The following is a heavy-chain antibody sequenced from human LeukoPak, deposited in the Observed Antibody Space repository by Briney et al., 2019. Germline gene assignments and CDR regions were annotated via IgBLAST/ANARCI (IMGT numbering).Heavy chain of an antibody. CDR1: GYTFTSYY. D-gene: IGHD2-2*01. V-gene: IGHV1-46*01. J-gene: IGHJ5*02. CDR2: INPSGGST. CDR3: AGGFVVVPAAKYSSSGAWFDP. Sequence: ASVKVSCKASGYTFTSYYMHWLRQAPGQGLEWMGIINPSGGSTSYAQKFQGRVTMARDMSTSTVYMELSSLRSEDTAVYYCAGGFVVVPAAKYSSSGAWFDPWGQGTLVTVSS.